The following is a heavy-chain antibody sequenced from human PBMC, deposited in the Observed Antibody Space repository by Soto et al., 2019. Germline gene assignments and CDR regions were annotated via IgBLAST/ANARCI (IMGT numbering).Heavy chain of an antibody. V-gene: IGHV3-21*01. CDR3: ARGVGALLYSDF. D-gene: IGHD1-26*01. CDR2: ISSSSGYI. Sequence: GSLRLSCAASGFTFSSYSMNWVRQAPGKGLEWVSSISSSSGYIYYADSVKGRFTISRDNAKNSLSLQMNSLTAEDTAVYYCARGVGALLYSDFWGQGTLVTVSS. CDR1: GFTFSSYS. J-gene: IGHJ4*02.